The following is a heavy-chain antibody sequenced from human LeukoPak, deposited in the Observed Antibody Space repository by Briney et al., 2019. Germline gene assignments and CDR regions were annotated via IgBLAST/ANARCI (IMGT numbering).Heavy chain of an antibody. D-gene: IGHD2-2*01. CDR3: ARARMVGVPAAPYWFDP. Sequence: AASVEVSFKASGYTFTSYGISWVRQAPGQGLEWMGWISVYNGNTNYAQKVQGRVTMTTDTSTSTAHMELRSLRSDDTAVYYCARARMVGVPAAPYWFDPWGQGTLVTVSS. CDR2: ISVYNGNT. V-gene: IGHV1-18*01. CDR1: GYTFTSYG. J-gene: IGHJ5*02.